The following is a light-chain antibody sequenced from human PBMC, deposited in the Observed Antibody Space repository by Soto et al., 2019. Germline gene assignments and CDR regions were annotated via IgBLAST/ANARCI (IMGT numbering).Light chain of an antibody. CDR1: QNIDYN. Sequence: EVVLTQSPATLSLSPGERATLSCRTSQNIDYNLAWFQQKPGQTPRLLILPASQRAAGVPARFRGSGSGTDFTLTISSLEPEDFVVYYCQERSGWPRGTFGGGTKVEIK. J-gene: IGKJ4*01. CDR3: QERSGWPRGT. CDR2: PAS. V-gene: IGKV3-11*01.